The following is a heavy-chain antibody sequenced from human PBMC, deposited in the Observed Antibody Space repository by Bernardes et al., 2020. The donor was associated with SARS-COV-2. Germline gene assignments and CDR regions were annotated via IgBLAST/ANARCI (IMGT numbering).Heavy chain of an antibody. Sequence: ASVKVSCKASGYTFPGYYMHWVRQAPGQGLEWMGWINPNSGGTNYAQKFQGWVTMTRDTSISTAYMELSRLRSDDTAVYYCARAGSNARRGYYYYGMDVWGQGTTVTVSS. CDR1: GYTFPGYY. V-gene: IGHV1-2*04. CDR3: ARAGSNARRGYYYYGMDV. D-gene: IGHD3-16*01. J-gene: IGHJ6*02. CDR2: INPNSGGT.